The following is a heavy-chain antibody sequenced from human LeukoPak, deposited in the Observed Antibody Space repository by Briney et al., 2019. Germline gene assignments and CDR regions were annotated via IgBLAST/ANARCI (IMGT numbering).Heavy chain of an antibody. Sequence: GASVKVSCKASGYTFTSYGISWVRQAPGQGLEWMGWISAYNGNTNYAQKLQGRVTMTTDTSTSTAYMELRSLRSDDTAVYYCARDSGVVPAAQNFDYWGQGTLVTVSS. CDR1: GYTFTSYG. CDR3: ARDSGVVPAAQNFDY. D-gene: IGHD2-2*01. V-gene: IGHV1-18*01. J-gene: IGHJ4*02. CDR2: ISAYNGNT.